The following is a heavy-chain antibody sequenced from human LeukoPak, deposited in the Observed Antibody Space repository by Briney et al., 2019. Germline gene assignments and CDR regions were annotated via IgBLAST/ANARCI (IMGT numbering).Heavy chain of an antibody. J-gene: IGHJ4*02. Sequence: GGSLRLSCAASGFTVSNNYMSWVRQAPGKGLEWVSVTYSGGSTYYADSVKGRFTISRDSSKNTLYLQMNSLRAEDTAVYYCARDSLGMSTLDSWGQGTLVTVSS. CDR2: TYSGGST. CDR3: ARDSLGMSTLDS. CDR1: GFTVSNNY. D-gene: IGHD5/OR15-5a*01. V-gene: IGHV3-53*01.